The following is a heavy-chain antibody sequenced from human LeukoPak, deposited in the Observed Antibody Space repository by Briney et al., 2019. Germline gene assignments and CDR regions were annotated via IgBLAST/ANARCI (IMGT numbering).Heavy chain of an antibody. J-gene: IGHJ4*02. CDR2: TSAYNGNT. CDR1: GYTFTSYD. D-gene: IGHD3-22*01. CDR3: ARSSSSGYSPFDY. Sequence: ASVKVSCKASGYTFTSYDINWVRQAPGQGLEWMGWTSAYNGNTNYAQKLQGRVTMTTDTSTTTAYMELRSLRSDDTAVYYCARSSSSGYSPFDYWGQGTLVTVSS. V-gene: IGHV1-18*04.